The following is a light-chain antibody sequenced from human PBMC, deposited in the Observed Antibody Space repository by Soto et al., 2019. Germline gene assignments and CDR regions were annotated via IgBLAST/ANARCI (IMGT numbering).Light chain of an antibody. V-gene: IGKV1-33*01. CDR2: GAS. CDR1: QDISDY. CDR3: QQYDNLPIS. Sequence: DIPMTQSPSPLSASVGDRVTITCQASQDISDYLNWYQQKPGKAPKLLIYGASHLETGVPSRFSGSGSGTDFSLTISSLQPEDFATYYCQQYDNLPISFGQGTRLDFK. J-gene: IGKJ5*01.